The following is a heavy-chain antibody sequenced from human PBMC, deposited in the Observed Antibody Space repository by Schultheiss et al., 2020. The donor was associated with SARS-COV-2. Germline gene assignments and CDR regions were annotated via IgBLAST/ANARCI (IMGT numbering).Heavy chain of an antibody. CDR1: GFTFTSSA. CDR3: ARAGCGGDCSDYYYGMDV. CDR2: IIPIFGTA. V-gene: IGHV1-69*13. J-gene: IGHJ6*02. D-gene: IGHD2-21*01. Sequence: SVKVSCKASGFTFTSSAVQWVRQAPGQGLEWMGGIIPIFGTANYAQKFQGRVTITADESTSTAYMELSSLRSEDTAVYYCARAGCGGDCSDYYYGMDVWGQGTTVTVSS.